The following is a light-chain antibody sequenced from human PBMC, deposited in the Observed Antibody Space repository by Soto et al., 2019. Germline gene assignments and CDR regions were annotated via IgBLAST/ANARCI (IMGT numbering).Light chain of an antibody. CDR3: QQSYTTPRT. CDR1: QSISTY. CDR2: AAS. J-gene: IGKJ1*01. V-gene: IGKV1-39*01. Sequence: DIQMTQSPSSLSASVGDRVTITCRASQSISTYLNWYQQKPGKAPKLLIYAASTLHSGVPSRFSGSGSGTDFRLTITSLQPEDIATYYCQQSYTTPRTFGQGTNVDFK.